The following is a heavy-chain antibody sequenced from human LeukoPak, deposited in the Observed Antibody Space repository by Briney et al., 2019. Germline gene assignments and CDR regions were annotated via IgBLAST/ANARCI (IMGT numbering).Heavy chain of an antibody. CDR1: GGSISSYY. J-gene: IGHJ4*02. D-gene: IGHD2-21*01. CDR3: AREHIVPTRYFDY. V-gene: IGHV4-30-4*01. Sequence: SETLSLTCTVSGGSISSYYWSWIRQPPGKGLEWIGYIYYSGSTYYNPSLKSRVTISVDTSKNQFSLKLRSVTAADTAVYYCAREHIVPTRYFDYWGQGTLVTVSS. CDR2: IYYSGST.